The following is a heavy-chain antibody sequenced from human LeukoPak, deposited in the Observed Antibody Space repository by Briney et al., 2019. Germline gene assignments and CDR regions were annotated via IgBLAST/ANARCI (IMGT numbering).Heavy chain of an antibody. CDR2: ISSDGNTR. CDR1: EFTFNTYS. V-gene: IGHV3-48*01. Sequence: GGSLRLSCAASEFTFNTYSMNWVRQAPGKGLEWVSYISSDGNTRYYADSVKGRFTISRDNSKNTLYLQMNSLRAEDTAVYYCAREDSYGYPFDYWGQGTLVTVSS. D-gene: IGHD5-18*01. CDR3: AREDSYGYPFDY. J-gene: IGHJ4*02.